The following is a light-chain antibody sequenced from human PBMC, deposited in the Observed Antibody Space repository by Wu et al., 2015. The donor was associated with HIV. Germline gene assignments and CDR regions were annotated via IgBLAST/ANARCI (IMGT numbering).Light chain of an antibody. CDR2: DAS. Sequence: ENVLTQSPGTLSLSPGDRATLSCRASRSVTSNYLAWYQQKPGQAPRLLIYDASTRAPGVPDRFSGSGSGTGFTLSISRLEPEDLAVYWCHXYASAPLTFGGGTKVEIK. CDR1: RSVTSNY. CDR3: HXYASAPLT. V-gene: IGKV3-20*01. J-gene: IGKJ4*01.